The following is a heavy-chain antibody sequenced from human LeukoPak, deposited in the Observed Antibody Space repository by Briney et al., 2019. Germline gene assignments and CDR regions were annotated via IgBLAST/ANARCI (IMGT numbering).Heavy chain of an antibody. CDR3: ARVPYYYDSSGYYNPYYMDV. V-gene: IGHV4-59*01. Sequence: SETLSLTCTVSGGSISSYYWSWIRQPPGKGLEWIGYIYYSGSTNYNPSLKSRVTISVDTSKNQFSLKLSSVTAADTAVYYCARVPYYYDSSGYYNPYYMDVWAKGTTVTVSS. D-gene: IGHD3-22*01. J-gene: IGHJ6*03. CDR2: IYYSGST. CDR1: GGSISSYY.